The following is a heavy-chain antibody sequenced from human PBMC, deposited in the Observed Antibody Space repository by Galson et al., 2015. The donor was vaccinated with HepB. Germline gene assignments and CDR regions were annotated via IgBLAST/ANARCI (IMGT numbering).Heavy chain of an antibody. D-gene: IGHD1-1*01. V-gene: IGHV3-21*01. J-gene: IGHJ3*02. Sequence: SLRLSCAASGFTFSSYSMNWVRQAPGKGLEWVSSISSSSSYIYYADSVKGRFTMSRDNAKSSLYLQMNSLRAEDTAVYYCARDRWNDPDAFSIWGQGTMVTVSS. CDR1: GFTFSSYS. CDR2: ISSSSSYI. CDR3: ARDRWNDPDAFSI.